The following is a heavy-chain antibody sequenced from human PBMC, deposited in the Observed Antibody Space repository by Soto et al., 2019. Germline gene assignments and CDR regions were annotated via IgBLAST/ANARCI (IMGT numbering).Heavy chain of an antibody. CDR3: VRSSSAFDY. V-gene: IGHV1-18*01. D-gene: IGHD6-6*01. CDR2: FSAGSGNT. CDR1: GYTFTSYG. Sequence: GASVKVSCKASGYTFTSYGISWVRQAPGQGLEWMGWFSAGSGNTNYSQKFQGRVTLTTDTSANIAYMELSSLRSEDTAVYYCVRSSSAFDYWGQGTLVTVSS. J-gene: IGHJ4*02.